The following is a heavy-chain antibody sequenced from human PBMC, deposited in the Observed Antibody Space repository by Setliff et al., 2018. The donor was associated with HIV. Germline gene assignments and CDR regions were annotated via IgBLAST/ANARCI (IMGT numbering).Heavy chain of an antibody. CDR3: ASEAGASSGWFGY. Sequence: GGSLRLSCAASGFTFSDYWMTWVRQAPGKGLEWVANIKQDGSEKYCVDSVKGRFTISRDNAKNSLYLQMNSLRAEDTAVYYCASEAGASSGWFGYWGQGTLVTVSS. D-gene: IGHD6-19*01. CDR2: IKQDGSEK. V-gene: IGHV3-7*01. J-gene: IGHJ5*01. CDR1: GFTFSDYW.